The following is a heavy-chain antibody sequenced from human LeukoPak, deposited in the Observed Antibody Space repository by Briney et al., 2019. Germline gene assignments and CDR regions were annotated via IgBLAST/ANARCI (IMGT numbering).Heavy chain of an antibody. CDR3: ARDLWFGESSDY. CDR2: INPNSGGT. V-gene: IGHV1-2*02. J-gene: IGHJ4*02. D-gene: IGHD3-10*01. CDR1: GYTFTGCY. Sequence: ASVKVSCKASGYTFTGCYMHWVRQAPGQGLEWMGWINPNSGGTNYAQKFQGRVTMTRDTSISTAYMELSRLRSDDTAVYYCARDLWFGESSDYWGQGTLVTASS.